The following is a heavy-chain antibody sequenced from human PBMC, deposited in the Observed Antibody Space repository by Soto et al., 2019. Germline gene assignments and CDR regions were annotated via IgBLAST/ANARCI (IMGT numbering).Heavy chain of an antibody. CDR1: GYTLNEVA. J-gene: IGHJ5*02. Sequence: QVQLVQSGAEVKKPGASVMVSCKVSGYTLNEVAMHWVRQAPGKGLEWLGGFDPDEAETIYAQHFQGRVTMTEDTSTDTLYMDLSSMRFEDTALYVCTTYHADYNFDHWGQRTLVTVSS. CDR2: FDPDEAET. CDR3: TTYHADYNFDH. V-gene: IGHV1-24*01. D-gene: IGHD4-17*01.